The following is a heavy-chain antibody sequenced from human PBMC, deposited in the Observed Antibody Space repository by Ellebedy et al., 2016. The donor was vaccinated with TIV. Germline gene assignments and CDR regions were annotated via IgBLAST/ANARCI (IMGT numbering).Heavy chain of an antibody. V-gene: IGHV1-46*01. CDR2: IKPSGGST. Sequence: AASVKVSCKASGYTFTLYHIHSVRQAPGQGLVWMGIIKPSGGSTSSAPKFQRRVTLTRDRSTTTVYMELSSLTSEDTAVYYCARSNGAPDYWGQGTLVTVAS. D-gene: IGHD4-17*01. CDR3: ARSNGAPDY. CDR1: GYTFTLYH. J-gene: IGHJ4*02.